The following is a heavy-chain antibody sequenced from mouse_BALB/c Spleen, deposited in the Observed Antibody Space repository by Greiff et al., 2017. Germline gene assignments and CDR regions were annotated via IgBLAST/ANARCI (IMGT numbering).Heavy chain of an antibody. J-gene: IGHJ3*01. Sequence: EVMLVESGGGLVKPGGSLKLSCAASGFTFSSYAMSWVRQTPEKRLEWVASISSGGSTYYPDSVKGRFTISRDNARNILYLQMSSLRSEDTAMYYCARDSSGYPFGYWGQGTLVTVSA. V-gene: IGHV5-6-5*01. CDR3: ARDSSGYPFGY. D-gene: IGHD3-1*01. CDR2: ISSGGST. CDR1: GFTFSSYA.